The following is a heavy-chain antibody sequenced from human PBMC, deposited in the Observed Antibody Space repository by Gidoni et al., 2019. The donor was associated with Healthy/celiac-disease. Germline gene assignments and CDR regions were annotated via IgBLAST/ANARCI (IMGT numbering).Heavy chain of an antibody. Sequence: QVQLVESGGGVVQPGRCLRRYGAASGFNFRSSGSHWVRQASGKGLEWVAVIWYDGINKYYADSVNGRFTISRDNSKNTLYLQMNSLRAEDTAVYYCARDEGSSWSPDYYYGMDVWGQGTTVTVSS. CDR1: GFNFRSSG. V-gene: IGHV3-33*01. D-gene: IGHD6-13*01. CDR3: ARDEGSSWSPDYYYGMDV. CDR2: IWYDGINK. J-gene: IGHJ6*02.